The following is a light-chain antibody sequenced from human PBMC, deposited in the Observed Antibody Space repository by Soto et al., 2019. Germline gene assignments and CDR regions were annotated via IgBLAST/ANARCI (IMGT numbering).Light chain of an antibody. CDR3: QQYGSSPSIT. J-gene: IGKJ5*01. V-gene: IGKV3-20*01. CDR2: GAS. Sequence: EIVLTQSPGTLSLSPGERATLSCKASQSVSSSYLAWYRQKPGRAPRLLIHGASSRATGIPDRVSGSGSGTDFTLTISRLEPEDFAVYYCQQYGSSPSITFGQGTRLDIK. CDR1: QSVSSSY.